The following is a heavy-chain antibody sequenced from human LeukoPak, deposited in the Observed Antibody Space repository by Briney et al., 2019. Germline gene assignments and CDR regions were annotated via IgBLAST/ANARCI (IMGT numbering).Heavy chain of an antibody. Sequence: GSSVKVSCKASGGTFSNYTITWVRRAPGQGLEWMGRIIPGLGIINYAQKFQGRVTVTADKSTSTAYMELSSLRADDTAVYYCARALSDTSGYELAYWGQGTLVTVSS. CDR2: IIPGLGII. CDR1: GGTFSNYT. CDR3: ARALSDTSGYELAY. J-gene: IGHJ4*02. D-gene: IGHD3-22*01. V-gene: IGHV1-69*02.